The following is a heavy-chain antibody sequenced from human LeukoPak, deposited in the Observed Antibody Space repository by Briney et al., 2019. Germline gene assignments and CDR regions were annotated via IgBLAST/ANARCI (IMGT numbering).Heavy chain of an antibody. J-gene: IGHJ5*02. D-gene: IGHD2-2*02. Sequence: GGSLRLSCEASGFTFGSHAMSWVRQAPGKGLEWVAGIFGSGGSPYYADSVKGRFTIARDNSKNTLYLQMNSLRAEDTAVYYCAKGHCSSTSCYRAGYNRFDPWGQGTLVTVSS. CDR2: IFGSGGSP. V-gene: IGHV3-23*01. CDR3: AKGHCSSTSCYRAGYNRFDP. CDR1: GFTFGSHA.